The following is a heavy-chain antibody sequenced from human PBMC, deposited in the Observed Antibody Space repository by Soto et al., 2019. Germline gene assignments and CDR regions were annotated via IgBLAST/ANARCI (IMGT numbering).Heavy chain of an antibody. CDR3: AKGPAYYYYYYMDV. CDR1: GCTFDDYA. J-gene: IGHJ6*03. CDR2: ISWNSGSI. Sequence: GGSLRLSCAASGCTFDDYAMHWVRQAPGKGLEWVSGISWNSGSIGYADSVKGRFTISRDNAKNSLYLQMNSLRAEDTALYYCAKGPAYYYYYYMDVWGKGTTVTVSS. V-gene: IGHV3-9*01.